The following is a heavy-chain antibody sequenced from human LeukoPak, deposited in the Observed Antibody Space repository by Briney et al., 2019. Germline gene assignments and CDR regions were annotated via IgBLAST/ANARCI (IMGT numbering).Heavy chain of an antibody. CDR3: ARDGGKETRGRGLQLLWDY. V-gene: IGHV3-23*01. Sequence: GGSLRLSCGASGFTFNPYAMSWVRQAPGKGLEWGSSISGRGDSTYYADSVKGRFTISRDNSKNTLYLQMNSLRAEDTAVYYCARDGGKETRGRGLQLLWDYWGQGTLVTVSS. CDR2: ISGRGDST. J-gene: IGHJ4*02. D-gene: IGHD3-16*01. CDR1: GFTFNPYA.